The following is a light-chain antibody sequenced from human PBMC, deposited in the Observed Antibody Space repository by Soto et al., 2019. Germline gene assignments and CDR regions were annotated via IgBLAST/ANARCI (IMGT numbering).Light chain of an antibody. J-gene: IGLJ3*02. CDR3: SSYAGSHTYEV. CDR1: SSDVGAYDF. V-gene: IGLV2-11*01. CDR2: DVI. Sequence: QSALTQPRSVSGSLGQSVTISCTGTSSDVGAYDFVPWYQQNPGKAPRLIIFDVIKRPSGVPDRFSGSKSGNTASLTISGLQSEDEADYHCSSYAGSHTYEVFGGGTKVTVL.